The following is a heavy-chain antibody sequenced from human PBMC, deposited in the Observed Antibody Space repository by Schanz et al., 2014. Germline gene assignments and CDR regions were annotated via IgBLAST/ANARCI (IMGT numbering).Heavy chain of an antibody. CDR2: IKQDGSEK. J-gene: IGHJ4*02. CDR3: ARGVRIDY. Sequence: DVQLLESGGGLAQPGGSLRLSCAASGFTFSSYGMHWVRQAPGKGLEWVSNIKQDGSEKYYVDSVKGRFTISRDNAKNSLYLQMNSLTAEDTAVYYCARGVRIDYWGQGTLVTVSS. V-gene: IGHV3-7*01. CDR1: GFTFSSYG. D-gene: IGHD3-3*01.